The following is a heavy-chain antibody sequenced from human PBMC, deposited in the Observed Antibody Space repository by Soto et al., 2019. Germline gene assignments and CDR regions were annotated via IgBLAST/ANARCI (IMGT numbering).Heavy chain of an antibody. CDR3: AKGGYSGYDYGDY. D-gene: IGHD5-12*01. CDR2: ISYDGSNK. J-gene: IGHJ4*02. CDR1: GFTFSSYG. Sequence: QVQLVESGGGVVQPGRSLRLSCAASGFTFSSYGMHWVRQAPGKGLEWVGVISYDGSNKYYADSVKGRFSISRDNSRNTLYLQMNSLRAEDTAVYSCAKGGYSGYDYGDYWGQGTLVTVSS. V-gene: IGHV3-30*18.